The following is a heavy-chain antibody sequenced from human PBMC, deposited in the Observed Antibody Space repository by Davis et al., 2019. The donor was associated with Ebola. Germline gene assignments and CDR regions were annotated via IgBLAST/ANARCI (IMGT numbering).Heavy chain of an antibody. J-gene: IGHJ4*02. V-gene: IGHV4-34*01. D-gene: IGHD3-10*01. Sequence: PSETLSLTCAVYGGSFSGYYWSWIRQPSGKGLEWIGEINHSGSTNYNLSLKSRVTISVDTSKNQFSLKLSSVTAADTAVYYCAKSSSSMPRGYDYWGQGTLVTVSS. CDR1: GGSFSGYY. CDR3: AKSSSSMPRGYDY. CDR2: INHSGST.